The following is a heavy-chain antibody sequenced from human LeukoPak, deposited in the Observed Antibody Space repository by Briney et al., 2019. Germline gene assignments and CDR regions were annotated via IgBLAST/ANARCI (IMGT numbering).Heavy chain of an antibody. CDR3: ARRLISYGYPVGWFDP. D-gene: IGHD5-18*01. CDR1: GGSISSSSYY. J-gene: IGHJ5*02. CDR2: IYYSGST. V-gene: IGHV4-39*01. Sequence: SETLSLTCTVSGGSISSSSYYWGWIRQPPGKGLEWIGSIYYSGSTYYNPSLKSRVTISVDTSKNQFSLKLSSVTAADTAVYYCARRLISYGYPVGWFDPWAREPWSPSPQ.